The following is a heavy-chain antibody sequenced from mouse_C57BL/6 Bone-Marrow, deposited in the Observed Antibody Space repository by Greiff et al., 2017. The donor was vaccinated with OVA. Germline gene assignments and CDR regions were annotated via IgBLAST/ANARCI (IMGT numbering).Heavy chain of an antibody. CDR2: FHPYNDDT. CDR3: ARHGSSYEGFAY. Sequence: QVHVKQSGAELVKPGASVKMSCKASGYTFTTYPIEWMKQNHGKSLEWIGNFHPYNDDTKYNEKFKGKATLTVEKSSSTVYLELSRLTSDDSAVYCCARHGSSYEGFAYWGQGTLVTVSA. V-gene: IGHV1-47*01. CDR1: GYTFTTYP. D-gene: IGHD1-1*01. J-gene: IGHJ3*01.